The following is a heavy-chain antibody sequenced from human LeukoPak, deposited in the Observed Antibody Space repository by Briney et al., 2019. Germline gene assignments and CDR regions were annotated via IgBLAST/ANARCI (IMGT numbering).Heavy chain of an antibody. CDR2: IYPGDSDT. CDR1: GYSFTSYW. D-gene: IGHD2-15*01. CDR3: ARLPIYCSGGNCYSDAFDI. Sequence: GESLKISCNGSGYSFTSYWIGWVRQMPGQGLEWMGIIYPGDSDTRYSPSFQGQVTISADKSISTAYLQWSSLKASDTAMYYCARLPIYCSGGNCYSDAFDIWGQGTMVTVSS. J-gene: IGHJ3*02. V-gene: IGHV5-51*01.